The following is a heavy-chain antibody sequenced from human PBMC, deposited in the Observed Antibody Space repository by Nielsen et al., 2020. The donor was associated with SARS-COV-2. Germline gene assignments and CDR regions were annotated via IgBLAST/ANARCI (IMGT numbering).Heavy chain of an antibody. CDR2: ISTYNGNA. CDR3: ARDPGGSGTFDY. V-gene: IGHV1-18*01. Sequence: ASVKVSCKTSGYTFTTYGISWVRQAPGQGLEWMGWISTYNGNADYAQKLQGRVTVTTDTSTTTAYMELRSLRSDDTAVYYCARDPGGSGTFDYWGQGTLVTVSS. J-gene: IGHJ4*02. CDR1: GYTFTTYG. D-gene: IGHD1-26*01.